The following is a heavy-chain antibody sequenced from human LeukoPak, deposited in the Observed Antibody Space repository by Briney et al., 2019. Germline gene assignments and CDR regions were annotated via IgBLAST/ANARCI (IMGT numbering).Heavy chain of an antibody. V-gene: IGHV3-23*01. Sequence: ETLSLTCTVSGGSISSGGYYWSWVRQAPGKGLEWVSAISGSGGSTYYADSVKGRFTISRDNSKNMLYLQMNSLRAEDTAVYYCAKGLTGPDDYGDYALDYWGQGTLVTVSS. CDR2: ISGSGGST. J-gene: IGHJ4*02. D-gene: IGHD4-17*01. CDR1: GGSISSGGYY. CDR3: AKGLTGPDDYGDYALDY.